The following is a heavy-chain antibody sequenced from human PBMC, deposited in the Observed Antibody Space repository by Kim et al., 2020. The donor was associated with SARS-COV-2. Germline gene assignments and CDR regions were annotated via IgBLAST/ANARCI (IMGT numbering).Heavy chain of an antibody. D-gene: IGHD5-18*01. CDR3: ARDPGTAIWYYGMDV. J-gene: IGHJ6*02. Sequence: ASVKVSCKASGYTFTSYAMNWVRQAPGQGLEWMRWINTNTGNPTYAQGFTGRFVFSLDTSVSTAYLQISSLKAEDTAVYYCARDPGTAIWYYGMDVWGQGTTVTVSS. V-gene: IGHV7-4-1*02. CDR2: INTNTGNP. CDR1: GYTFTSYA.